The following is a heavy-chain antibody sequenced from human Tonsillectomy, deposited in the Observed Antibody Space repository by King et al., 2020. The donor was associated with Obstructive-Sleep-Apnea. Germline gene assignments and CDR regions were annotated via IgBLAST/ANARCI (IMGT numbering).Heavy chain of an antibody. D-gene: IGHD2-21*02. CDR3: VRELYFSDTDCYSFDY. CDR2: IYHSGST. Sequence: QLQESGPGLVKPSGTLSLICAVSGGSISSTSWWSWVRQPPGKGLEWSGEIYHSGSTNYNPSLKSRVTISVHKSNNQFSLKLNSVTAADTAVYYCVRELYFSDTDCYSFDYWGQGTLVTVSS. J-gene: IGHJ4*02. CDR1: GGSISSTSW. V-gene: IGHV4-4*02.